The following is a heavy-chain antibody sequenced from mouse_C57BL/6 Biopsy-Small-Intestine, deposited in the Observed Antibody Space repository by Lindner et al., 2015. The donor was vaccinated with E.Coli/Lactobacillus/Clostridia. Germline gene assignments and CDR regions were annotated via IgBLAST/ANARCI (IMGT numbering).Heavy chain of an antibody. CDR2: ISTYNGNT. Sequence: SVKVSCKTSGYTFTSYGISWVRQAPGQGLEWMGWISTYNGNTDYAQKLQGRVTMTTDTSTSTAYMELRSLRSDDTAVYYCARILAAGNHYYYGMDVWGQGTTVTVSS. CDR3: ARILAAGNHYYYGMDV. V-gene: IGHV1-81*01. CDR1: GYTFTSYG. D-gene: IGHD1-1*01. J-gene: IGHJ1*01.